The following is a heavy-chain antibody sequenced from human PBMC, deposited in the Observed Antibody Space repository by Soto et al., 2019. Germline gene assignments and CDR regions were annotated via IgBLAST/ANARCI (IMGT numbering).Heavy chain of an antibody. CDR1: GGSFSGYY. D-gene: IGHD3-3*01. J-gene: IGHJ6*03. CDR3: ARGKNYQEWFKDDYYYMDV. Sequence: QVQLQHWGAGLLKPSETLSLTCAVYGGSFSGYYWSWIRQPPGKGLEWIGEINHSGSTNYNPSLKRPVTLPVDTSKNQFSRKLSSVTAADTAVYDCARGKNYQEWFKDDYYYMDVCSKGTTVTVSS. V-gene: IGHV4-34*01. CDR2: INHSGST.